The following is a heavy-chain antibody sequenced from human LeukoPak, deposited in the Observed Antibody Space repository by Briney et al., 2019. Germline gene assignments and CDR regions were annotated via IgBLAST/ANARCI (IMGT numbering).Heavy chain of an antibody. CDR2: INPNSGGT. J-gene: IGHJ5*02. Sequence: ASVKVSCKASGYTFTGYYMHWVRQAPGQGLEWMGWINPNSGGTNYAQKFQGRVTMTRDTSISTAYMELSRLRSDDTAVYYCARDGENYYDSSGYPYRGDTHGFDPWGQGTLVTVSS. V-gene: IGHV1-2*02. CDR3: ARDGENYYDSSGYPYRGDTHGFDP. CDR1: GYTFTGYY. D-gene: IGHD3-22*01.